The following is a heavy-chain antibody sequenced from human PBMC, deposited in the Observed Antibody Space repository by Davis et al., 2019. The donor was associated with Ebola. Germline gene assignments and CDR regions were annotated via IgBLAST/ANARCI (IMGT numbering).Heavy chain of an antibody. J-gene: IGHJ4*02. D-gene: IGHD2-2*01. Sequence: PSETLSLTCTVSGDSLRSYYWSWIRQPAGKGLEWIGRIQVGGSTNYNPSLKSRVTISIDASTNRFSLMLSSVTAADTAMYYCASPHQIRGKDFFDLWGQGTLVTVSS. V-gene: IGHV4-4*07. CDR1: GDSLRSYY. CDR3: ASPHQIRGKDFFDL. CDR2: IQVGGST.